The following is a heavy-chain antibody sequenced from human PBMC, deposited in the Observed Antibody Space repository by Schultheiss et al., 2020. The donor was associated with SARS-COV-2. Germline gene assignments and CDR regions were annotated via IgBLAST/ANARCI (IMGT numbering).Heavy chain of an antibody. CDR2: IYITGST. V-gene: IGHV4-61*01. J-gene: IGHJ4*02. Sequence: SETLSLTCSVSGDSVTGGSYYWSWIRQPPGKGLEWIGRIYITGSTHYNPSLESRVTMSVDTSKNQFSLKLSSVTAADTAVYYCARAYYDILKGYYYFDSWGQGTLVTVSS. CDR1: GDSVTGGSYY. D-gene: IGHD3-9*01. CDR3: ARAYYDILKGYYYFDS.